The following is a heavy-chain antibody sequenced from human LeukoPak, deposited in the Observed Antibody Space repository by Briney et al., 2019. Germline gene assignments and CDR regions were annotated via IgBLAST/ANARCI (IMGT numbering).Heavy chain of an antibody. CDR2: IYSGGST. D-gene: IGHD5-18*01. CDR3: ARGRDTAMVFGYHFDY. CDR1: GFTVSSNY. J-gene: IGHJ4*02. V-gene: IGHV3-66*01. Sequence: GGSLRLSCAASGFTVSSNYMSWVRQAPGKGLEWVSVIYSGGSTYYADSVKGRFTISRDNSKNTLYLQMNSLRAEDTAVYYCARGRDTAMVFGYHFDYWGQGTLVTVSS.